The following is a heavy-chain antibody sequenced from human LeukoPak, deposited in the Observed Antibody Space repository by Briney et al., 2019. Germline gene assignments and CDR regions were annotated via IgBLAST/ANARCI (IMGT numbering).Heavy chain of an antibody. D-gene: IGHD3-10*01. V-gene: IGHV3-23*01. Sequence: GGSLRLSCAASGFTFSSYAMSWVRQAPGKGLEWVSGISGSGGSTYYADSVKGRFTISRDNSKNTLYLQMNSLRAEDTAVYYCAKDGITMVRGVNYYYYYMDVWGKGTTVTVSS. CDR3: AKDGITMVRGVNYYYYYMDV. CDR1: GFTFSSYA. CDR2: ISGSGGST. J-gene: IGHJ6*03.